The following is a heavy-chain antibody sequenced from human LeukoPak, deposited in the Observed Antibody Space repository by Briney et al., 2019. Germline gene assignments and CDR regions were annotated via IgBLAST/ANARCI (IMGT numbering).Heavy chain of an antibody. D-gene: IGHD4-23*01. CDR3: ARAHDYGGNSVNY. CDR2: INPNSGGT. V-gene: IGHV1-2*02. CDR1: GYTFTGYY. J-gene: IGHJ4*02. Sequence: ASVKVSCKASGYTFTGYYMHWVRQAPGQGLEWMGWINPNSGGTNYAQKFQGRVTMTRDTSISTAYMELSRLRSDDTAVYYCARAHDYGGNSVNYWGQGTLVTVSS.